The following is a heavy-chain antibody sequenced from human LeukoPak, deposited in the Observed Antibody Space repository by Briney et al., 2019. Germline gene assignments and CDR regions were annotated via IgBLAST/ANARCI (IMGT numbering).Heavy chain of an antibody. D-gene: IGHD3/OR15-3a*01. CDR1: GLDFSTTY. Sequence: GGSLRLSCAASGLDFSTTYMTWVRQAPGKGLEWVSVLYGGGSTFYAESVKGRFTISRVNSNNTLYLQMNNLRADDTAVYYCTRVSRTSWYYGMDVWGRGTTVTVAS. CDR2: LYGGGST. V-gene: IGHV3-53*01. J-gene: IGHJ6*02. CDR3: TRVSRTSWYYGMDV.